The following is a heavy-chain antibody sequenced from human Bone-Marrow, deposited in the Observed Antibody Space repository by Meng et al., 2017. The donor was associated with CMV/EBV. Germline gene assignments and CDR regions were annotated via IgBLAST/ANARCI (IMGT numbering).Heavy chain of an antibody. V-gene: IGHV3-23*01. D-gene: IGHD6-13*01. Sequence: SGFTFSRYAMTWVRQAPGKGLEWVSGISASGGSTYYADSVKGRFTISRDNSKNTLYLQMNSLRAEDTAVYHCAKDLYTSSWLGKFFHHWGQGTLVTVSS. CDR2: ISASGGST. CDR3: AKDLYTSSWLGKFFHH. CDR1: GFTFSRYA. J-gene: IGHJ1*01.